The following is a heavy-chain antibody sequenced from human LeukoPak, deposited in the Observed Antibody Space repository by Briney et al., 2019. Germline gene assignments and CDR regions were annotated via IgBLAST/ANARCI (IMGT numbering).Heavy chain of an antibody. CDR1: GFTFSSYW. CDR2: INSDRSST. D-gene: IGHD6-13*01. CDR3: ARVGWGSSWYNYYYSYGMDV. V-gene: IGHV3-74*01. J-gene: IGHJ6*02. Sequence: PGGSLRLSCAASGFTFSSYWMHWVRQAPGKGLVWVSRINSDRSSTSYADSVKGRFTISRDNAKNTLYLQMNSLRAEDTAVYYCARVGWGSSWYNYYYSYGMDVWGQGTTVTVSS.